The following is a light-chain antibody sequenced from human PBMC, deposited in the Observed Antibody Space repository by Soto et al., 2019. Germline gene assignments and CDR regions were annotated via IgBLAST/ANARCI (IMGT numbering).Light chain of an antibody. V-gene: IGKV3-15*01. J-gene: IGKJ1*01. CDR2: GAS. CDR1: QSVSSN. Sequence: EIVMTQSPATLSVSPGERATLSCRASQSVSSNLAWYQQTPGQAPRLLIYGASTRDTGIPARFSGSGSGTEFTLTISRLQSEDFEVYYCQQYNNWPWTFGQGTKVDIK. CDR3: QQYNNWPWT.